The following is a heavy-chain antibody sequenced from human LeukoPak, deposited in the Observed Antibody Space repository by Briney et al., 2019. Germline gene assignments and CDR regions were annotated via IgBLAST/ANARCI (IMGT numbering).Heavy chain of an antibody. CDR1: GFTFSDYY. V-gene: IGHV3-23*01. CDR2: ISGSGGSA. Sequence: GGSLRLSCAASGFTFSDYYMSWIRQAPGKGLEWVSAISGSGGSAYYADSVKGRFTISRDNSKNTLYLQMNSLRAEDTAVYYCAKDPVTTGTTEDYWGQGTLVTVSS. CDR3: AKDPVTTGTTEDY. D-gene: IGHD1-1*01. J-gene: IGHJ4*02.